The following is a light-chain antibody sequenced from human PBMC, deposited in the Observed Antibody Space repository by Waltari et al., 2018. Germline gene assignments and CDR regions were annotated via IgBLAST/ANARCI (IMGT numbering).Light chain of an antibody. CDR1: QSVSSY. J-gene: IGKJ2*02. CDR2: DAS. Sequence: EIVLTQSPATLSLSPGESATLPCRASQSVSSYLAWYQQKPGQAPRLLIYDASNRATGIPARFSGSGSGTDFTLTISSLEPEDFAVYYCQQRSNWPPRCTFGQGTKLEIK. V-gene: IGKV3-11*01. CDR3: QQRSNWPPRCT.